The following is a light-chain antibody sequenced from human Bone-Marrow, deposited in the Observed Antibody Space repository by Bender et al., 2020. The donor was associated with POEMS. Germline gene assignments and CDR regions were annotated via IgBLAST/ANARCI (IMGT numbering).Light chain of an antibody. CDR1: SGTIGTNY. CDR3: QSYDSSSRWV. CDR2: DDN. J-gene: IGLJ3*02. Sequence: NFMLTQPHSVSESPGETVTISCTRTSGTIGTNYVQWYQQRPGSAPTTVIYDDNRRPSGVPDRFSGSIDSSPNSASLTISGLKTEDEADYYCQSYDSSSRWVFGGGTKLTVL. V-gene: IGLV6-57*04.